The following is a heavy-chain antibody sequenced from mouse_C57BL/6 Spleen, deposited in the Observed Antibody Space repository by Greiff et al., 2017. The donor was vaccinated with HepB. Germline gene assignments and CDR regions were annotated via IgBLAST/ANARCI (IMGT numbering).Heavy chain of an antibody. CDR3: ARGAVATEGLGY. Sequence: EVMLVESGGGLVKPGGSLKLSCAASGFTFSDYGMHWVRQAPEKGLEWVAYISSGSSTIYYADTVKGRFTIPRDNAKNTLFLQMTSLRSEDTAMYYCARGAVATEGLGYWGQGTTLTVSS. CDR2: ISSGSSTI. J-gene: IGHJ2*01. V-gene: IGHV5-17*01. CDR1: GFTFSDYG. D-gene: IGHD1-1*01.